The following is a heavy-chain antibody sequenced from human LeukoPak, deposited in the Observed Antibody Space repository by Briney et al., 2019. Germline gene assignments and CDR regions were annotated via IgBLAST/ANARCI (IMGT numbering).Heavy chain of an antibody. CDR3: ARYALYASGGAGGFDI. CDR1: GYTFTGHY. CDR2: INPNSGGA. Sequence: ASVKVSCKASGYTFTGHYMHWVRQAPGRGPEWMGCINPNSGGASFAPKFQGRVTMTRDTSMSTAYMELSRLRSDDTAVYHCARYALYASGGAGGFDIWGQGTMVTVSS. V-gene: IGHV1-2*02. D-gene: IGHD3-10*01. J-gene: IGHJ3*02.